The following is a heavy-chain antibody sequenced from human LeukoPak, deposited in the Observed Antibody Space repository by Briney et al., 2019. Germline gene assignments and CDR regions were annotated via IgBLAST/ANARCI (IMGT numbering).Heavy chain of an antibody. CDR3: AKDFHRLGEFDAFDI. Sequence: GGSLRLSCAASGFTFSSYGMHWVRQAPGKGLEWVAFIRYEGNEKYYADSVKGRFTISRDNSKSTLYLEMNSLRAEDTALYYCAKDFHRLGEFDAFDIWGQGTMVTVSS. CDR1: GFTFSSYG. V-gene: IGHV3-30*02. D-gene: IGHD3-16*01. CDR2: IRYEGNEK. J-gene: IGHJ3*02.